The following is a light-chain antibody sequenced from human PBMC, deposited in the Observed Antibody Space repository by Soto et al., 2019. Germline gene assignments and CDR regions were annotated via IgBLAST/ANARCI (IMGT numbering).Light chain of an antibody. J-gene: IGKJ5*01. CDR3: QKYNNWLIT. Sequence: EIVMTQSPATLSVSPGERATLSCRASQSVSSNLAWYQQKPGQAPRILIYGASTRATGIPARFSGSGSGTELTLTISRLQSEDFAVYYCQKYNNWLITCGQGTRLEIK. CDR1: QSVSSN. V-gene: IGKV3-15*01. CDR2: GAS.